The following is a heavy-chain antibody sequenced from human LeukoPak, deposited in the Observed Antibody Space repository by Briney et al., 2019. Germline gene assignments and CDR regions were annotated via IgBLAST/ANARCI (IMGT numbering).Heavy chain of an antibody. J-gene: IGHJ4*02. CDR3: ARRTRVGNTGVYFDY. V-gene: IGHV4-39*01. D-gene: IGHD4-23*01. CDR2: ISYSGST. CDR1: GGSISGSSYY. Sequence: SETLSLTCTVSGGSISGSSYYWGWIRQPPGKGLEWIGSISYSGSTYYNPSLKSRVTISVDTSKNQFSLKLSSVTAADKAVYYCARRTRVGNTGVYFDYWGQGTLVTVSS.